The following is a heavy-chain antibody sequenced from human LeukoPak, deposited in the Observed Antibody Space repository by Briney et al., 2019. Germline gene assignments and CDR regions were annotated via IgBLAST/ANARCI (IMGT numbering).Heavy chain of an antibody. D-gene: IGHD3-22*01. V-gene: IGHV3-21*04. CDR2: ISISSSYI. CDR3: AKAADRKRSYYYDSSGYPYYFDY. CDR1: GFTFSNYS. J-gene: IGHJ4*02. Sequence: PGGSLRLSCAASGFTFSNYSWNWVRQAPGKGLEWVSSISISSSYIYYADSVKGRFTISRDNSKNSLYLQMNSLRTEDTALYYCAKAADRKRSYYYDSSGYPYYFDYWGQGTLVTVSS.